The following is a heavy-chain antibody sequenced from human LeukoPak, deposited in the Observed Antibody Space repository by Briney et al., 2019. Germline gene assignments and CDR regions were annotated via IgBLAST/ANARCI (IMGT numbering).Heavy chain of an antibody. Sequence: GASVKVSCKASGYSFTGYYLHWVRQAPGQGLEWMGWINPNSGGTNYAQKFQGRVTMTRDTSIRTAYMELSILRCEDTAVFLAARDTIWFGPVGGEGPLVTLP. D-gene: IGHD3-10*01. CDR1: GYSFTGYY. J-gene: IGHJ4*02. V-gene: IGHV1-2*02. CDR2: INPNSGGT. CDR3: ARDTIWFGPV.